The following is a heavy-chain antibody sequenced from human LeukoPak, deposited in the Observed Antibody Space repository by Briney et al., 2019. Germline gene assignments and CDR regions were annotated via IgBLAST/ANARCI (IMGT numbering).Heavy chain of an antibody. Sequence: GGSLRLSCAASGFTFSSYWMSWVRQAPEKGLEWVANIKHDGSEKYYVDSVKGRFTISRDNAKNSLYLQMNSLRAEDTAVYYCARDYQVLSWLRLNYFDYWGQGTLVTVSS. CDR1: GFTFSSYW. CDR2: IKHDGSEK. V-gene: IGHV3-7*01. D-gene: IGHD5-12*01. J-gene: IGHJ4*02. CDR3: ARDYQVLSWLRLNYFDY.